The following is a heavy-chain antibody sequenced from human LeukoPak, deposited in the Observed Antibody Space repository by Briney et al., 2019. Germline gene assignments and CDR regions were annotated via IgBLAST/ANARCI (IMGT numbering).Heavy chain of an antibody. CDR1: GFTFSSYA. D-gene: IGHD2-15*01. J-gene: IGHJ4*02. CDR3: AKAELVGAAGAVGY. Sequence: KPGRSLRLSCAASGFTFSSYAMHWVRQAPGKGLEWVSAISGSGGSTYYADSVKGRFSISRDNSKNTLYLQMNSLRAEDTAVYYCAKAELVGAAGAVGYWGQGTLVTVSS. CDR2: ISGSGGST. V-gene: IGHV3-23*01.